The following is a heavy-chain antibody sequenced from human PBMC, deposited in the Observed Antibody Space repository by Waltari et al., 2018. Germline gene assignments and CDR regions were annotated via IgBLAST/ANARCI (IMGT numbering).Heavy chain of an antibody. D-gene: IGHD1-26*01. Sequence: QVQLQESGPGLVKPSETLSLTCAVSGYSISNGYYWSWIRQPPGKGLGWIGGIYHTGTTYYNASLKSRVTISVDTSKTQFSLNLSFVTAADTALYFCARGGSGSYMGSFDIWGQGPMVTVSS. CDR1: GYSISNGYY. CDR2: IYHTGTT. CDR3: ARGGSGSYMGSFDI. J-gene: IGHJ3*02. V-gene: IGHV4-38-2*01.